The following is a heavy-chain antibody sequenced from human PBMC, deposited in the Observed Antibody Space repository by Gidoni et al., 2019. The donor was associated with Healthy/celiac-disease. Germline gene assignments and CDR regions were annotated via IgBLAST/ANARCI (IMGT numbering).Heavy chain of an antibody. D-gene: IGHD6-13*01. CDR2: INHSGST. J-gene: IGHJ5*02. CDR3: ARARGGIAAAGEKGHWFDP. V-gene: IGHV4-34*01. Sequence: QGQLQQWGAGLLKPSETLSLTCAVSGGSFSGYYWSWIRQPPGKGLEWIGEINHSGSTNYNPSLKSRVTISVDTSKNQFSLKLSSVTAADTAVYYCARARGGIAAAGEKGHWFDPWGQGTLVTVSS. CDR1: GGSFSGYY.